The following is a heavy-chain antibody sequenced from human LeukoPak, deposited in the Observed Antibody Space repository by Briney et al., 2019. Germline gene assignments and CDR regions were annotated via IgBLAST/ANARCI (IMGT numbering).Heavy chain of an antibody. V-gene: IGHV1-18*01. CDR3: ARGSLGYCSSTSCYCRCWFDP. Sequence: GASVKVSCKASGYTFTSYGISWVRQAPGQGLEWMGWISAYNGNTNYAQKLQGRLTMTTDTSTSTAYTELRSLRSDDTAVYYCARGSLGYCSSTSCYCRCWFDPRGQGTLVTVSS. CDR2: ISAYNGNT. CDR1: GYTFTSYG. D-gene: IGHD2-2*03. J-gene: IGHJ5*02.